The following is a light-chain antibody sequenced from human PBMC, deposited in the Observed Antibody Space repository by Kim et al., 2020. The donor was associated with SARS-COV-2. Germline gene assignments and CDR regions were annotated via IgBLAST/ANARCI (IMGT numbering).Light chain of an antibody. CDR3: GSWDDSLSGRV. J-gene: IGLJ3*02. CDR1: SSNVGNNP. V-gene: IGLV1-44*01. Sequence: GQTVTISCSGRSSNVGNNPVSWFQQLPGTAPKLLMSNDNQRPSGVPDRFSASKSGTSASLAISGLQSEDEAVYYCGSWDDSLSGRVFGGGTQLTVL. CDR2: NDN.